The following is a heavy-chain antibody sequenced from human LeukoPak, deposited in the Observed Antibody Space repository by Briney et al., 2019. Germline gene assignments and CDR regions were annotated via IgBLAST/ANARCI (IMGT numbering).Heavy chain of an antibody. CDR1: GFTLSSYS. CDR2: ISSGSTYI. D-gene: IGHD6-19*01. Sequence: GGSLRLSCAASGFTLSSYSMNWVRQAPGKGLEWVSSISSGSTYIYYADSVKGRFTFSRDNAKNSLYLQMNTLGVEDTAVYYCARISSNGRYYYYYPLDVWGQGTTVTVSS. J-gene: IGHJ6*02. V-gene: IGHV3-21*01. CDR3: ARISSNGRYYYYYPLDV.